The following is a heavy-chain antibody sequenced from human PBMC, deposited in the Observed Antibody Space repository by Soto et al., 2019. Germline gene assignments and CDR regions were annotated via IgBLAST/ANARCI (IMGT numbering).Heavy chain of an antibody. CDR1: GGSFSNYY. Sequence: PSETLSLTCAVYGGSFSNYYWSWIRQPPGKGLEWIGEINQGGSTTYNPSLKSRVTMSLDTSKNQYFLKLNSVTAADTAVYYCAPVRNFDKLFSLWGQGTPVTVSS. CDR3: APVRNFDKLFSL. D-gene: IGHD3-9*01. J-gene: IGHJ4*02. V-gene: IGHV4-34*01. CDR2: INQGGST.